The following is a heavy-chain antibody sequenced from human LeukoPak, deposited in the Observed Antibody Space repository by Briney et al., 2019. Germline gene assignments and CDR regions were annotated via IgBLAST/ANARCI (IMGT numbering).Heavy chain of an antibody. D-gene: IGHD3-3*01. CDR3: ATPSPYWSNAFDI. CDR1: GGTFSNYA. J-gene: IGHJ3*02. CDR2: IIPIFGTA. V-gene: IGHV1-69*05. Sequence: SVKVSYKPSGGTFSNYAISWVRQAPGQGLEWMGGIIPIFGTANYAQKFQGRVTITTDESTSTAYMELSSLRSEDTAVYYCATPSPYWSNAFDIWGQGTMVTVSS.